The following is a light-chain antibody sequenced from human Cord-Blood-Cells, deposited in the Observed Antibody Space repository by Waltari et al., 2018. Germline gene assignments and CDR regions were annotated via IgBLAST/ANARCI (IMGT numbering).Light chain of an antibody. CDR2: SNN. J-gene: IGLJ3*02. V-gene: IGLV1-44*01. CDR3: AAWDDSLNGPV. CDR1: SPHIGRNT. Sequence: QSVLTQPPSASGTPGQRVTISCSGSSPHIGRNTVNWYQQLPGTAPKLLIYSNNQRPSGVPDRFSGSKSGTSASLAISGLQSEDEADYYCAAWDDSLNGPVFGGGTKLTVL.